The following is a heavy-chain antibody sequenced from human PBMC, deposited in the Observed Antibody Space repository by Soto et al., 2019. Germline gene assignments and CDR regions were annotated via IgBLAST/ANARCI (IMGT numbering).Heavy chain of an antibody. D-gene: IGHD3-22*01. CDR1: GGTFSSYA. J-gene: IGHJ5*02. CDR2: IIPIFGTA. Sequence: VASVKVSCKASGGTFSSYAISWVRQAPGQGLEWMGGIIPIFGTANYAQKFQGRVTITADESTSTAYMELSSLRSEDTAVYYCAASYYYDSSGSYNWFDPWGQGTLVTVSS. CDR3: AASYYYDSSGSYNWFDP. V-gene: IGHV1-69*13.